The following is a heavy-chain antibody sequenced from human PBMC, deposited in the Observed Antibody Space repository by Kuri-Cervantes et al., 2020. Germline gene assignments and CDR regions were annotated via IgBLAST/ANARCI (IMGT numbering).Heavy chain of an antibody. J-gene: IGHJ3*02. V-gene: IGHV3-30*03. CDR1: GFTFSSYG. CDR2: ISYDESNK. Sequence: GESLKISCAASGFTFSSYGMHWVRQAPGKGLEWVAVISYDESNKYYADSVKGRFTISRDNSKNTLYLQMNSLRAEDTAVYYCARGRGDGDYDDAFDIWGQGTMVTVSS. D-gene: IGHD4-17*01. CDR3: ARGRGDGDYDDAFDI.